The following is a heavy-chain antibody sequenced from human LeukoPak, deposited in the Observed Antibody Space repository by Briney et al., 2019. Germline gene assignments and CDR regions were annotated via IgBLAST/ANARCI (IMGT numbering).Heavy chain of an antibody. V-gene: IGHV4-59*01. CDR1: GGSISSYY. J-gene: IGHJ4*02. Sequence: KPSETLSLTCTVSGGSISSYYWSWIRQPPGKGLEWIGYIYYSGSTNYNPSLKGRVTISVDTSKNQFSLRLSSVTAADTAVYYCARGPDYGDYGTDYYDSSGYYYFDHWGQGTLVTVSS. D-gene: IGHD3-22*01. CDR3: ARGPDYGDYGTDYYDSSGYYYFDH. CDR2: IYYSGST.